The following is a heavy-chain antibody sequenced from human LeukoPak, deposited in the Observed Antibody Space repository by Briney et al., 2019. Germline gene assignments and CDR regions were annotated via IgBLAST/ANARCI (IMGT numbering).Heavy chain of an antibody. CDR2: IYHSGST. V-gene: IGHV4-38-2*02. CDR1: GYSISSGYY. J-gene: IGHJ4*02. CDR3: AVGNWGFFNY. D-gene: IGHD7-27*01. Sequence: SETLSLTRTVSGYSISSGYYWGWIRQPPGRGLEWIGSIYHSGSTYYNPSLKSRVTISVDTSKNQFSLKLSSVTAADTAVYYCAVGNWGFFNYWGQGTLVTVSS.